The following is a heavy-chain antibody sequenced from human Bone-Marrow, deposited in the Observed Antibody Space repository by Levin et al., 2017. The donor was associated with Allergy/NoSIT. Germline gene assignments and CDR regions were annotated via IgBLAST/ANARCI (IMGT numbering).Heavy chain of an antibody. Sequence: PGGSLRLSCAASGFTVSSNYMSWVRQAPGNGLEWVSVIYSGGSTYYADSVKGRFTISRDNSKNTLYLQMNSLRAEDTAVYYCARSQGDYDFWSGYYFHLDYWGQGTLVTVSS. J-gene: IGHJ4*02. D-gene: IGHD3-3*01. V-gene: IGHV3-53*01. CDR3: ARSQGDYDFWSGYYFHLDY. CDR2: IYSGGST. CDR1: GFTVSSNY.